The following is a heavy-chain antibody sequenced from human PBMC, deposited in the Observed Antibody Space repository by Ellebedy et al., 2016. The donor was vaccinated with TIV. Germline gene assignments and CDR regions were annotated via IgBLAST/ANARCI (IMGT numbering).Heavy chain of an antibody. CDR3: ASAARGSGAYESF. D-gene: IGHD5-12*01. Sequence: GESLKISCAASGFTFSRFWMAWVRQAPGKGLEWVATINQGGSETYYVDSVKGRFTISRDNSKNSLYLQMNSLRADDMALYYCASAARGSGAYESFWGQGTLVTVSS. J-gene: IGHJ4*02. V-gene: IGHV3-7*01. CDR1: GFTFSRFW. CDR2: INQGGSET.